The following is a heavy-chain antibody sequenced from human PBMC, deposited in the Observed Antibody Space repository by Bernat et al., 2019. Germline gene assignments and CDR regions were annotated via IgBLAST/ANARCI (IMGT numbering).Heavy chain of an antibody. CDR3: TRLDIVVVPAGVEDY. D-gene: IGHD2-2*03. CDR2: IRSKANSYAP. V-gene: IGHV3-73*02. CDR1: GFTFSGSA. Sequence: EVQLVESGGGLVQPGGARKPSWAASGFTFSGSAMHWVRQASGKGLGGVGRIRSKANSYAPAYAASVKGRFTISRDDSTNTAYLQMNSLKTEDTAVYYCTRLDIVVVPAGVEDYWGQGTLVTVSS. J-gene: IGHJ4*02.